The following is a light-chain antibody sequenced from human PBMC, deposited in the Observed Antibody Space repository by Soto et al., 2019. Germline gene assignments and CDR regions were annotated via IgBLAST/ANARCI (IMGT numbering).Light chain of an antibody. CDR1: QSVLYSSNNKNN. CDR3: QQYYSTPKT. J-gene: IGKJ4*01. CDR2: WAS. Sequence: DIVMTQSPDSLAVSLGERATINCKSSQSVLYSSNNKNNLAWYQQKPGQPPKLLIYWASTRESGVPDRFSGSGYGTDFTFTISSLQAEDVAVYYCQQYYSTPKTLGGGPKVDIK. V-gene: IGKV4-1*01.